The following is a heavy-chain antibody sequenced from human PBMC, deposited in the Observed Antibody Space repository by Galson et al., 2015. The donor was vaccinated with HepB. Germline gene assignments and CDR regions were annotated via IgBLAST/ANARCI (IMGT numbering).Heavy chain of an antibody. CDR2: IYYSGST. V-gene: IGHV4-59*01. J-gene: IGHJ6*03. D-gene: IGHD3-10*01. CDR3: AGLPPRGGLYYYYYMDV. Sequence: SETLSLTCTVSGGSISSYYWSWIRQPPGKGLEWIGYIYYSGSTNYNPSLKSRVTISVDTSKNQFSLKLSSVTAADTAVYYCAGLPPRGGLYYYYYMDVWGKGTTVTVSS. CDR1: GGSISSYY.